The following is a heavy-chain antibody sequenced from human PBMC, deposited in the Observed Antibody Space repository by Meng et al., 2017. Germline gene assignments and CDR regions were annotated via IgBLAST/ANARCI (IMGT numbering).Heavy chain of an antibody. CDR1: GFTFSGSA. D-gene: IGHD3-10*01. CDR3: LKGVVDRGVDH. Sequence: LLVWSGGGLVQPGGSLKLSCAASGFTFSGSAMHWVRQASGKGLEWVGRIRSKANSYATAYAASVKGRFTISRDDSKNTAYLQMNSLKTEDTAVYYCLKGVVDRGVDHWGQGTLVTVSS. J-gene: IGHJ4*02. V-gene: IGHV3-73*02. CDR2: IRSKANSYAT.